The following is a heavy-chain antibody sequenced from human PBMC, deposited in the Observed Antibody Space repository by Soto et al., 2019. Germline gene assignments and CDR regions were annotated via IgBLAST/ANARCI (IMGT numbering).Heavy chain of an antibody. CDR2: MNPNSGNT. CDR3: ARSRECYYGMDV. D-gene: IGHD3-3*01. J-gene: IGHJ6*02. V-gene: IGHV1-8*01. Sequence: QVQLVQSGAEVKKPGASVKVSCKASGDTFTSYDINWGRQATGQGREWLGWMNPNSGNTGYAQKFQGRVTMTRNTSISTAYIELSSLRSEDTAVYYCARSRECYYGMDVWGQGTTVTVSS. CDR1: GDTFTSYD.